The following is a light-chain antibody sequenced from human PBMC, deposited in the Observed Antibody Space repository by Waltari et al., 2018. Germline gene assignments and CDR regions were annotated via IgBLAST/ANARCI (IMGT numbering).Light chain of an antibody. CDR2: EVN. CDR3: SSHTSDLSWL. CDR1: SSEVGSYNR. Sequence: QSALTQPASVSGSPGQSITISCTGTSSEVGSYNRVSWYQQNPGEVPKLMIYEVNKRTSGVADRFSGSKSGNTATLTISGLQAEDEADYYCSSHTSDLSWLFGGGTKVTVL. V-gene: IGLV2-23*02. J-gene: IGLJ3*02.